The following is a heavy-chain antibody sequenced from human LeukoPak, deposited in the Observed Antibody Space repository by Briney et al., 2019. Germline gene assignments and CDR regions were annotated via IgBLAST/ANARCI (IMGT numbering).Heavy chain of an antibody. V-gene: IGHV4-34*01. Sequence: SETLSLTCAVYGGSFSGYYWSWIRQPPGKGLEWIGEINHSGSTNYNPSLKSRVTISVDTSKNQFSLKLSSVTAADTAVYYCARRAPGYWVDYWGQGTLVTVSS. CDR2: INHSGST. CDR3: ARRAPGYWVDY. CDR1: GGSFSGYY. J-gene: IGHJ4*02. D-gene: IGHD1-26*01.